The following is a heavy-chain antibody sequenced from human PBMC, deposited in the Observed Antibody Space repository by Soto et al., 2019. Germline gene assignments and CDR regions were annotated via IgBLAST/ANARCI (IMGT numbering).Heavy chain of an antibody. Sequence: ASGKVSCKASGYTFTSYAMHWVRQAPGQRLEWMGWINAGNGNTKYSQKFQGRVTITRDTSASTAYMELNSLKTEDTAVYYCVVPLDMARTAPGYWGQGTLVTVSS. D-gene: IGHD3-16*02. CDR1: GYTFTSYA. CDR3: VVPLDMARTAPGY. V-gene: IGHV1-3*01. CDR2: INAGNGNT. J-gene: IGHJ4*02.